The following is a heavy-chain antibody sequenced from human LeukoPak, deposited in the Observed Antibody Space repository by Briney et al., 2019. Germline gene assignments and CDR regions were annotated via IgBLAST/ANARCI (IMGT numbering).Heavy chain of an antibody. CDR3: AATEGDTIFQDY. V-gene: IGHV4-59*01. CDR2: IYYSGST. CDR1: GGSISSYY. J-gene: IGHJ4*02. Sequence: WEALSLTCTVSGGSISSYYWSWIRQPAGKGLEWIGYIYYSGSTNYNPSLKSRVTISVDTSKNQFSLKLSSVTAADTAVYYCAATEGDTIFQDYWGQGTLVTVSS. D-gene: IGHD3-9*01.